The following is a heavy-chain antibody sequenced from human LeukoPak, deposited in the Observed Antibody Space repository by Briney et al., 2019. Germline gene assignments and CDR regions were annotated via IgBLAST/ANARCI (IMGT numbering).Heavy chain of an antibody. V-gene: IGHV4-59*01. CDR2: IYYSGST. D-gene: IGHD1-26*01. CDR3: ARLWELLSTPDGAFDI. Sequence: PSETLSLTCTVSGGSISSYYWSWIRQPPGKGLEWIGYIYYSGSTNYNPSLKSRVTISVDTSKNQFSLKLSSVTAADTAVYYCARLWELLSTPDGAFDIWGQGTMVTVSS. CDR1: GGSISSYY. J-gene: IGHJ3*02.